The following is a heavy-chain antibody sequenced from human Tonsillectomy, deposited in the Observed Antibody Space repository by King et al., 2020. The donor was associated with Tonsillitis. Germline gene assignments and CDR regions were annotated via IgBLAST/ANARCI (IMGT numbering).Heavy chain of an antibody. CDR1: VYTLSEFS. J-gene: IGHJ4*02. D-gene: IGHD5-18*01. V-gene: IGHV1-24*01. Sequence: QLVQSGAEVKKPGASVKVSCKVSVYTLSEFSMHWVRQAPGKGLEWMGGFDPEDGERMYAQKFQGRVTMTEDTSTDTGYMELSRLRSEDTAVYFCATGYSYPDYWGKGTLVTVSS. CDR2: FDPEDGER. CDR3: ATGYSYPDY.